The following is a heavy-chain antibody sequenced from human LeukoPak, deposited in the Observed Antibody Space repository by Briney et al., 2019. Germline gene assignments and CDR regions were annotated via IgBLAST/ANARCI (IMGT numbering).Heavy chain of an antibody. CDR3: ARDKSVDFWSGYYTLFDY. CDR2: IYTSGST. V-gene: IGHV4-4*07. J-gene: IGHJ4*02. CDR1: GGSISRYY. D-gene: IGHD3-3*01. Sequence: SETLSLTCTVSGGSISRYYWSWIRQPAGKGLEWIGRIYTSGSTNYNPSLKSRVTMSVDTSKNQFSLKLSSVTAADTAVYYCARDKSVDFWSGYYTLFDYWGQGTLVTVSS.